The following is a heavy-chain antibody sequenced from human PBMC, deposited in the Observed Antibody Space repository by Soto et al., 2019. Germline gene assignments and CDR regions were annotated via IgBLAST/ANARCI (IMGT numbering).Heavy chain of an antibody. CDR2: IYYGGSI. CDR1: CGSISSDY. CDR3: ARHWEWGSLAS. D-gene: IGHD3-3*01. V-gene: IGHV4-59*08. J-gene: IGHJ4*02. Sequence: QVQLQASGPGLVKPSETLSLTCTVSCGSISSDYWSWIRQTPGKGLEWIGYIYYGGSINYNPSLEMLVAISVDASKNQSSLTRPSVTAADTAVYYWARHWEWGSLASWGQGTLVTVSS.